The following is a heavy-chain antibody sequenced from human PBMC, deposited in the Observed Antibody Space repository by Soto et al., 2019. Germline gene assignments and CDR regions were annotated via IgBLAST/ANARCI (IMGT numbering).Heavy chain of an antibody. V-gene: IGHV4-31*03. D-gene: IGHD2-2*01. CDR1: GGSISSGGYY. CDR3: ARGGYCSSTSCYARSNYYYYYYMDV. J-gene: IGHJ6*03. CDR2: IYYSGST. Sequence: SETLSLTCTVSGGSISSGGYYWSWIRQHPGKGLEWIGYIYYSGSTYYNPSLKSRVTISVDTSKNQFSLKLSSVTAADTAVYYCARGGYCSSTSCYARSNYYYYYYMDVWGKGTTVT.